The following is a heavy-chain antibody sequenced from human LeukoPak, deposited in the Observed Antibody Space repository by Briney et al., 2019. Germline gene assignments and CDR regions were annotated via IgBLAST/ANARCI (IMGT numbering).Heavy chain of an antibody. CDR2: ISSSSSYI. D-gene: IGHD3-3*02. CDR1: GFTFSSYS. J-gene: IGHJ4*02. V-gene: IGHV3-21*01. Sequence: GGSLRLSCAASGFTFSSYSMNWVRQAPGKGLEWVSSISSSSSYICYADSVKGRFTISRDNAKNSLYLQMNSLRAEDTAVYYCARVSVGRYYFDNWGQGTPVTVS. CDR3: ARVSVGRYYFDN.